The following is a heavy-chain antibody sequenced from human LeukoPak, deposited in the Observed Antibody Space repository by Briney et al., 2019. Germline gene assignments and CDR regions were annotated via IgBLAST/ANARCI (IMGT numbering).Heavy chain of an antibody. D-gene: IGHD3-10*02. CDR3: AELGITMIGGV. V-gene: IGHV3-30*04. J-gene: IGHJ6*04. CDR2: ISYDGSYK. CDR1: GFTFRNYA. Sequence: GGSLRLSCAASGFTFRNYAIHWVRQAPGKGLEWVAVISYDGSYKDDADSVKGRFTISRGNSKNTVYLQMNRLRAEDTAVYYCAELGITMIGGVWGKGTTVTISS.